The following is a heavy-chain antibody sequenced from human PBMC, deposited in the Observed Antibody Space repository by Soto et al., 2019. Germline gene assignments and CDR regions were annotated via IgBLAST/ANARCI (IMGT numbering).Heavy chain of an antibody. CDR1: GYSFTSYG. Sequence: ASVKVSCKASGYSFTSYGISWVRQAPGQGLEWMGWISPYYGYTNYAQKLQGRVTMTTDTSTTTVHMDLRSLRSGDTAVYYCARDTRIRDFYILTGPHYYGLDVWGQGTTVTVSS. J-gene: IGHJ6*02. CDR2: ISPYYGYT. V-gene: IGHV1-18*01. D-gene: IGHD3-9*01. CDR3: ARDTRIRDFYILTGPHYYGLDV.